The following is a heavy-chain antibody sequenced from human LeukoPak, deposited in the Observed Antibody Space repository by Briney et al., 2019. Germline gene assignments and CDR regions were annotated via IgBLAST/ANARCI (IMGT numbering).Heavy chain of an antibody. Sequence: GASVKVSCKASGYTFTSYTMNWVRQAPGQGLECMGWINTNTGNPTYAQGFTGRFVFSLDTSVSTAYLQISSLKAEDTAVYYCARESGYYYDSSGPDPGGYWGQGTLVTVSS. D-gene: IGHD3-22*01. CDR1: GYTFTSYT. CDR3: ARESGYYYDSSGPDPGGY. V-gene: IGHV7-4-1*02. CDR2: INTNTGNP. J-gene: IGHJ4*02.